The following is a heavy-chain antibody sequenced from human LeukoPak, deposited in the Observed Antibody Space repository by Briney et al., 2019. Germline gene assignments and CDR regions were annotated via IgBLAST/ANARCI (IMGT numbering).Heavy chain of an antibody. CDR2: IYTSGST. J-gene: IGHJ4*02. V-gene: IGHV4-4*09. Sequence: SETLSLTCTVSGGSISSYYWSWIRQPPGKGLEWIGYIYTSGSTNYNPSHKSRVTISVDTSKNQFSLKLSSVTAADTAVYYCARQWGAYFDYWGQGTLVTVSS. D-gene: IGHD4/OR15-4a*01. CDR1: GGSISSYY. CDR3: ARQWGAYFDY.